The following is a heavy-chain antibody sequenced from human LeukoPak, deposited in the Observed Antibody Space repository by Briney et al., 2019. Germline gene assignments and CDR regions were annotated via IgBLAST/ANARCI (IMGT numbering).Heavy chain of an antibody. CDR2: ISYDGSNK. CDR3: AKSHCSGGSCYNGMDV. V-gene: IGHV3-30*18. CDR1: GFTFSSYG. Sequence: GGSLRLSCAASGFTFSSYGMHWVRQAPGKGLEWVAVISYDGSNKYYADSVKGRFTISRDNSKNTLYLQMNSLRAEDTAVYYCAKSHCSGGSCYNGMDVWGQGTTVTVSS. D-gene: IGHD2-15*01. J-gene: IGHJ6*02.